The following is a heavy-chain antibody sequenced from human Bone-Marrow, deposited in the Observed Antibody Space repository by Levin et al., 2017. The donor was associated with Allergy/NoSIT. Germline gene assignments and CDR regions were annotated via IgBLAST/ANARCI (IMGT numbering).Heavy chain of an antibody. CDR3: ARYPYGGFDY. D-gene: IGHD4-23*01. J-gene: IGHJ4*02. CDR1: GGSIRSADYY. V-gene: IGHV4-30-4*01. CDR2: IDYNGNT. Sequence: KPSETLSLTCSVSGGSIRSADYYWSWIRQPPGKGLEWIGNIDYNGNTNYNPSLKTRVTISIDTAKNQFSLKLTSVTVADTAVYYCARYPYGGFDYWGQGTLVTVSS.